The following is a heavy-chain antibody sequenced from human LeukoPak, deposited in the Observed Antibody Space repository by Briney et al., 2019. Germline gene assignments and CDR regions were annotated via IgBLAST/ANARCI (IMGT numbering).Heavy chain of an antibody. V-gene: IGHV1-24*01. CDR3: ARALVANRLALYYFDY. CDR1: GYTLTELS. Sequence: GASVKVSCKVSGYTLTELSMYWVRQAPGKGLEWMGGSNPEDGETIYAQKFQGRVTMTEDTSTDTAYMELSSLRSEDTAMYYCARALVANRLALYYFDYWGQGTLVTVSS. CDR2: SNPEDGET. D-gene: IGHD2-21*01. J-gene: IGHJ4*02.